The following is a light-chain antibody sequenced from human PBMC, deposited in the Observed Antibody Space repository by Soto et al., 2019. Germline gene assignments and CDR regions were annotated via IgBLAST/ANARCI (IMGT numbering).Light chain of an antibody. CDR1: QSVYTH. V-gene: IGKV3-15*01. CDR2: ATS. J-gene: IGKJ1*01. CDR3: QQYYKWPS. Sequence: DIVMTQSPATLSVSPGERATLSCWASQSVYTHLAWYQQKPGQTPRLLIYATSTRATGVPARFTGSGSGTDFILIIDSLQSEDFASYYCQQYYKWPSFCQGTKVEIK.